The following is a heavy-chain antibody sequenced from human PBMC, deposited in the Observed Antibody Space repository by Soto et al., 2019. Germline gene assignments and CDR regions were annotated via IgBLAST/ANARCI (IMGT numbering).Heavy chain of an antibody. V-gene: IGHV3-74*01. J-gene: IGHJ4*02. D-gene: IGHD4-17*01. Sequence: PGGSLRLSCAASGFTFSSYWMHWVRQAPGKGLVWVSRVNNDGSRTSDADSVKGRFTISRDNAKNTLYLQMNSLRAEDTAVYYCAREGRLSGDYYIDSRGQGTLVTVSS. CDR2: VNNDGSRT. CDR1: GFTFSSYW. CDR3: AREGRLSGDYYIDS.